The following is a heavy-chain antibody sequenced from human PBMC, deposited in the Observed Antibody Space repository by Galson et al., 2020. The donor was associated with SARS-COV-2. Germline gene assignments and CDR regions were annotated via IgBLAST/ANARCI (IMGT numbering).Heavy chain of an antibody. Sequence: GGSLRLSCAASGLPFSTNGMHWVRQAPGKGLEWMAFIWSDGRDKYYADSVKGRFTISRDNSKNTLYLQMDSLRGEDTAVYYCARDRGNHYMDGWGKGTTVIVSS. CDR2: IWSDGRDK. CDR3: ARDRGNHYMDG. V-gene: IGHV3-33*01. J-gene: IGHJ6*03. CDR1: GLPFSTNG.